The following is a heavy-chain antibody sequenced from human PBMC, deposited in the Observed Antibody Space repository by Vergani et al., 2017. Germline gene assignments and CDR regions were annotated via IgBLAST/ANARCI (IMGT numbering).Heavy chain of an antibody. Sequence: QVTLKESGPVLVKPTETLTLTCTVSGFSLSNAKMGVSWIRQPPGKALEWLAHIFSNDENSYTTSLKSRLTISKDTAKSKVFLTMTRMGPVDTGTYYCARISSRAGGSAFDIWGQGTMVTVSS. V-gene: IGHV2-26*01. D-gene: IGHD3-16*01. CDR2: IFSNDEN. CDR1: GFSLSNAKMG. J-gene: IGHJ3*02. CDR3: ARISSRAGGSAFDI.